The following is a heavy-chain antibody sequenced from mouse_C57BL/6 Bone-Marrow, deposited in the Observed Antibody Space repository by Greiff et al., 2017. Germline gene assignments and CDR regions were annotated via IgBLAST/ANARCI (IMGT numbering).Heavy chain of an antibody. D-gene: IGHD1-1*01. CDR3: ARWGYYYDSSYYAMDY. CDR1: GYTFTSYG. CDR2: IYPRSGNT. Sequence: VQLQQSGAELARPGASVKLSCKASGYTFTSYGISWVKQRTGQGLEWIGEIYPRSGNTYYNEKFKGKATLTADKSSSTAYMELRSLTTEDSAVCFCARWGYYYDSSYYAMDYWGQGTSVTVSA. V-gene: IGHV1-81*01. J-gene: IGHJ4*01.